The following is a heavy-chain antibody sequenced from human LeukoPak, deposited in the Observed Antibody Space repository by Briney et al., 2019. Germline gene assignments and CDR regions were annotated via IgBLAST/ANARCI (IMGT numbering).Heavy chain of an antibody. CDR1: GGSFSGYY. CDR2: INHSGST. D-gene: IGHD2-2*01. Sequence: SETLSLTCAVYGGSFSGYYWSWIRQPPGKGLEWIGEINHSGSTNYNPSLKSRVTISVGTSKNQFSLRLSSVTAADTAVYYCARGPCSSTSCYSAYWGQGTLVTVSS. V-gene: IGHV4-34*01. J-gene: IGHJ4*02. CDR3: ARGPCSSTSCYSAY.